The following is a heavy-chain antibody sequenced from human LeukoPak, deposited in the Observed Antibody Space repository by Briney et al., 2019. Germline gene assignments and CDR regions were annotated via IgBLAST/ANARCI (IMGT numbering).Heavy chain of an antibody. CDR3: AKDPFGGSIFGVVILDP. CDR1: GFTFSGFG. V-gene: IGHV3-30*02. J-gene: IGHJ5*02. Sequence: GGSLRLSCAASGFTFSGFGMHWVRQAPGEGLEWVAFIRYDGSNKYYADSVKGRFTISRDNSKNTPYLQMNSLRAEDTAMYYCAKDPFGGSIFGVVILDPWGQGTLVTVSS. D-gene: IGHD3-3*01. CDR2: IRYDGSNK.